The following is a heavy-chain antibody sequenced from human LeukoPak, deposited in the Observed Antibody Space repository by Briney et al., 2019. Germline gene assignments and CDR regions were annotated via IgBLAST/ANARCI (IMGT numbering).Heavy chain of an antibody. CDR1: GGSISSDY. V-gene: IGHV4-59*08. Sequence: SETLSLTCTVSGGSISSDYWSWIRQPPGKGLEWIGYIDYSGTTNSNPSLRSRAAISVDTSKSQFSLNLSSVTAADTAVYYCARLLRSTTTSALWYFDLWGRGILVTVSS. CDR2: IDYSGTT. D-gene: IGHD4-17*01. CDR3: ARLLRSTTTSALWYFDL. J-gene: IGHJ2*01.